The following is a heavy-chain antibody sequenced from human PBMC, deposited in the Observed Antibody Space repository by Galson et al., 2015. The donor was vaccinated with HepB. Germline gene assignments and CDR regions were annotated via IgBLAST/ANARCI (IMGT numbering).Heavy chain of an antibody. V-gene: IGHV7-4-1*02. D-gene: IGHD6-6*01. CDR3: ARVPSISGRRDFDL. Sequence: SVKVSCKASGYTFTNHAINWVRQAPGQGLEWMGWINTNTGNPAYVQGFTGRFVFSLDTSVSTAYLQITTLRPEDTAVYYCARVPSISGRRDFDLWGQGTLVTVSS. J-gene: IGHJ4*02. CDR2: INTNTGNP. CDR1: GYTFTNHA.